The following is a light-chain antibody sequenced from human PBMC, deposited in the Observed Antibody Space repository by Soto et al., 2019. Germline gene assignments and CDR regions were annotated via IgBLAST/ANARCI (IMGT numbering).Light chain of an antibody. Sequence: EVVMTHSPATLSVSPWERATLSCRASQTVSRNLAWYQQRPGQAPRLLIHGASSRATGIPDRFSGSGSGTDFTLTISRLEPEDFAVYYCQQYGRSPTTFGHGTKVDIK. J-gene: IGKJ1*01. CDR3: QQYGRSPTT. V-gene: IGKV3-20*01. CDR2: GAS. CDR1: QTVSRN.